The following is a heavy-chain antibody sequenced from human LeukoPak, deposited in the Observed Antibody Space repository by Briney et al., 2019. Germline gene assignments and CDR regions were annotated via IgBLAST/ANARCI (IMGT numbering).Heavy chain of an antibody. Sequence: ASVKVSCTVSGYSLSELSMDWVRQAPGKGLEWMGGFDPEDGETLYAQKLQGRVTLTEDTSTDTAYMELSSLRSEGTAVYFCATSFMVRGSLDYWGQGTLVTVSS. CDR1: GYSLSELS. CDR2: FDPEDGET. D-gene: IGHD3-10*01. CDR3: ATSFMVRGSLDY. V-gene: IGHV1-24*01. J-gene: IGHJ4*02.